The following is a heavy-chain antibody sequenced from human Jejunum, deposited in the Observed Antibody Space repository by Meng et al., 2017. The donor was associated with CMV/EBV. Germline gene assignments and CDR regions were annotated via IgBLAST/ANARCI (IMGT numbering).Heavy chain of an antibody. V-gene: IGHV1-2*02. CDR3: ARDMTRTWYGGYDL. CDR1: GYTFTGHY. D-gene: IGHD1-14*01. Sequence: GYTFTGHYMHWVRQAPGQGLEWMGWINANTGDTNNEQKLQGRVTMTRDTYITTAYMDLSSMTSDDAAVYYCARDMTRTWYGGYDLWGQGTLVTVSS. CDR2: INANTGDT. J-gene: IGHJ5*02.